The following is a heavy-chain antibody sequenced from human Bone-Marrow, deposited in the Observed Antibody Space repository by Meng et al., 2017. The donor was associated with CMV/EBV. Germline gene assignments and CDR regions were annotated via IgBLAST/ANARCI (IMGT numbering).Heavy chain of an antibody. D-gene: IGHD5-18*01. CDR2: ISWDGGST. Sequence: GESLKISCAASGFTFDDYTMHWARQAPGKGLEWVSLISWDGGSTYYADSVKGRFTISRDNSKNSLYLQMNSLRAEDTALYYWEKDKVGYRYGLFSDYYYGMDVWGQGTTVTVSS. V-gene: IGHV3-43D*03. CDR3: EKDKVGYRYGLFSDYYYGMDV. J-gene: IGHJ6*02. CDR1: GFTFDDYT.